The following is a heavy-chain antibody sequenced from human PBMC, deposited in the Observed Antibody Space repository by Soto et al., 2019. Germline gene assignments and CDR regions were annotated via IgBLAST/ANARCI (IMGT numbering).Heavy chain of an antibody. J-gene: IGHJ3*02. CDR1: GYSFTSYW. CDR2: IDPSDSYT. CDR3: ARRMIAAADGGAFDI. D-gene: IGHD6-13*01. V-gene: IGHV5-10-1*01. Sequence: PGASLKISCEGSGYSFTSYWISWVRQMPGKGLEWMGRIDPSDSYTNYSPSFQGHVTISADKSISTAYLQWSSLKASDTAMYYCARRMIAAADGGAFDIWGQGTMVTVSS.